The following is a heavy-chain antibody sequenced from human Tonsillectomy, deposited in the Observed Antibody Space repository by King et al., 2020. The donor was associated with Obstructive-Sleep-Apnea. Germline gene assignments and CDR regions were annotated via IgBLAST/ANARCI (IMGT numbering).Heavy chain of an antibody. Sequence: VQLVESGGGVVQPGRSLRLSCAASGFTFSNYAMHCVRQAPGKGLEWVAVISYDGGNKFYADSVKGRFTISRDNSKNTLWLQMDSLRAEDTAVYYCARDRSSGGYSVRGMDVWGQGTTVTVSS. CDR1: GFTFSNYA. CDR2: ISYDGGNK. D-gene: IGHD1-26*01. J-gene: IGHJ6*02. CDR3: ARDRSSGGYSVRGMDV. V-gene: IGHV3-30*04.